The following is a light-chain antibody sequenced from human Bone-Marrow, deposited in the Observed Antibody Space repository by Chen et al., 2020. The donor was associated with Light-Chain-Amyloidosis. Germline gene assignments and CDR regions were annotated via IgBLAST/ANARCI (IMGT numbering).Light chain of an antibody. CDR1: QTISSNY. Sequence: EIVLTQSPGTLSLSPGEGANLSCRASQTISSNYLTWYQQKFGQAPRLLIYGSSSRATGIPDRFTGSGSGTDFTLTINRLEPEDFAMYYCQQYGTSPVTFVGGTKVEIK. J-gene: IGKJ4*01. CDR2: GSS. V-gene: IGKV3-20*01. CDR3: QQYGTSPVT.